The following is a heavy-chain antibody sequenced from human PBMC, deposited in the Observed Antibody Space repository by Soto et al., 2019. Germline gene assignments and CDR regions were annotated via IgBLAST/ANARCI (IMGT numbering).Heavy chain of an antibody. J-gene: IGHJ6*02. Sequence: ASVKVSCKASGFTFSNYGLNWVRQAPGQGLEWMGWVSANNGQTNYAQNLQGRVSMTTDTSTSTAYMELRGLTFDDTAVYYCARDIESVTAKHFFYYYAMDVWGQGTTVTVSS. D-gene: IGHD2-8*01. V-gene: IGHV1-18*01. CDR1: GFTFSNYG. CDR2: VSANNGQT. CDR3: ARDIESVTAKHFFYYYAMDV.